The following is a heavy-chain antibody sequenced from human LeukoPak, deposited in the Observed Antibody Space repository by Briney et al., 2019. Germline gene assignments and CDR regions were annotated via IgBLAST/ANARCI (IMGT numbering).Heavy chain of an antibody. CDR3: AKELTVVRGSYFY. V-gene: IGHV3-23*01. Sequence: GGSLRLSCAASGFSFSKFPMGWVRQAPGGGRGWVSAISASGDVTFYADSLRGRFTISRDNSKSTLYLQMNGLRAEDSAVYYCAKELTVVRGSYFYWGQGTLVTVSS. D-gene: IGHD3-10*01. CDR1: GFSFSKFP. CDR2: ISASGDVT. J-gene: IGHJ4*02.